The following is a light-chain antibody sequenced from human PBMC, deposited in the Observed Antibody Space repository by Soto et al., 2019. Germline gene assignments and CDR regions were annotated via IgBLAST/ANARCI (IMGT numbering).Light chain of an antibody. J-gene: IGLJ1*01. CDR1: SSNIGSNY. CDR3: AAWDDSLSGPSYV. CDR2: RNN. Sequence: VLTQPPSASGTPGQRVTISCSGSSSNIGSNYVYWYQQLPGTAPKLLIYRNNQRPSGVPDRFSGSKSGTSASLAISGLRSEDEADYYCAAWDDSLSGPSYVFGTGTKLTVL. V-gene: IGLV1-47*01.